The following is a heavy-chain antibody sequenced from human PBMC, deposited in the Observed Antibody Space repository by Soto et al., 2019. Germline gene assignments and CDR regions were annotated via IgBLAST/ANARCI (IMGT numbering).Heavy chain of an antibody. V-gene: IGHV3-23*01. CDR3: AKDVHYDIVTGIEYFHH. CDR2: ISGSARST. CDR1: GFTFSSYA. Sequence: EVQLLESGGGLVQPGGSLRLSCAASGFTFSSYAMSWVRRAQGKGLEWVSAISGSARSTKYADSVKGRFTISRDNSKNTLFLQMSSLRAEDTAVYYCAKDVHYDIVTGIEYFHHWAQGTLVTVSS. D-gene: IGHD3-9*01. J-gene: IGHJ1*01.